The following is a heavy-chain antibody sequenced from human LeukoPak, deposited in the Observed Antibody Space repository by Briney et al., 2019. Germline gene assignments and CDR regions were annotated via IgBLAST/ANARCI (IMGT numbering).Heavy chain of an antibody. Sequence: AGGSLRLSCAASGFTVSSNYMSWVSQAPGKGLEWVSVIYSGGSTYYADSVKGRFTISRDNSKNTLYLQMNSLRAEDTAVYYCARGSYYDSSGYPTDAFDIWGQGTMVTVSS. D-gene: IGHD3-22*01. CDR3: ARGSYYDSSGYPTDAFDI. CDR1: GFTVSSNY. J-gene: IGHJ3*02. CDR2: IYSGGST. V-gene: IGHV3-53*01.